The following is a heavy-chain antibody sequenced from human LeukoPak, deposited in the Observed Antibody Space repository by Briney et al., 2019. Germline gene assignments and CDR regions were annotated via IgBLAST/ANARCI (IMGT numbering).Heavy chain of an antibody. Sequence: ASVTVSCKASGYTFTTYGISWVRQAHGQGLEWMGWISAYNGNTNYAQKLQGRVTMTTDTSTSTAYMELRSLRYDDTAVYYCARDLIAARLNWYDPWGQGTLVTVSS. CDR3: ARDLIAARLNWYDP. CDR2: ISAYNGNT. CDR1: GYTFTTYG. J-gene: IGHJ5*02. D-gene: IGHD6-6*01. V-gene: IGHV1-18*01.